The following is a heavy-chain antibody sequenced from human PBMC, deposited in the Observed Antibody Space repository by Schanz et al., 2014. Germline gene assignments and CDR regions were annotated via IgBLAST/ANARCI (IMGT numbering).Heavy chain of an antibody. CDR1: GFNFGDYY. D-gene: IGHD3-10*01. V-gene: IGHV3-7*01. CDR3: VREDMVRGIRAFDI. Sequence: EVQLVESGGGLVQPGRSLRLSCAASGFNFGDYYMTWVRQAPGKGLESVAKINPDGSGKYYVVSVEGRFTISRDNAKNSLFLQMNSLTAEDTAVYYCVREDMVRGIRAFDIWGQGTMVTVSS. CDR2: INPDGSGK. J-gene: IGHJ3*02.